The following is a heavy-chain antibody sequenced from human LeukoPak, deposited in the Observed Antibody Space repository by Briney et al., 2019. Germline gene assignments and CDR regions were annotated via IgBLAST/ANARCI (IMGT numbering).Heavy chain of an antibody. CDR3: TRDGDVLTGRRLDY. V-gene: IGHV3-21*01. CDR2: ISSSSSYI. D-gene: IGHD3-9*01. CDR1: GFTFSSYS. Sequence: GGSLRLSCAASGFTFSSYSVNWVRQAPGKGLEWVSSISSSSSYIYYADSVTGPFNISRDNAKNSFNVQMTRLRSEDTAVYYCTRDGDVLTGRRLDYWGQGTLVTVSS. J-gene: IGHJ4*02.